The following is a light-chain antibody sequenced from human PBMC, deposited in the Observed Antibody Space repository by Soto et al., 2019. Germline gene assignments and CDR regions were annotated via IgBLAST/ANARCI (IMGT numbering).Light chain of an antibody. Sequence: QLVLTQSPSASASLGASVKLTCTLSSGHSSYAIAWHQQQPEKGPRYLMKLNSDGSHSKGDGIPDRFSGSSSGAERYLTISSLQSEDEADYHCSSYGGNDWVFGGGTKLTVL. CDR3: SSYGGNDWV. CDR1: SGHSSYA. J-gene: IGLJ3*02. V-gene: IGLV4-69*01. CDR2: LNSDGSH.